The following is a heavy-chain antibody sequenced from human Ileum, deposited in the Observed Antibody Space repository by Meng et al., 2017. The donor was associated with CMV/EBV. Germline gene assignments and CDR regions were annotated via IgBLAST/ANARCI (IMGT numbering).Heavy chain of an antibody. D-gene: IGHD3-22*01. CDR2: IYYSGHT. J-gene: IGHJ4*02. V-gene: IGHV4-61*05. CDR3: ARGLNGGYDTSGYFFGFDY. Sequence: SETLSLTCTVSGGSISSSSFYWGWIRQSPGKGLEWIGFIYYSGHTNYNPSLKSRVSISLDTPKNQFSLRLNSVTAADTAIYYCARGLNGGYDTSGYFFGFDYWGQGMLVTVSS. CDR1: GGSISSSSFY.